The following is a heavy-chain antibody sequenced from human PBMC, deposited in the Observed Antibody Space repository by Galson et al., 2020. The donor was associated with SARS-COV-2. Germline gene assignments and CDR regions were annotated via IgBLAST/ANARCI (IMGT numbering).Heavy chain of an antibody. J-gene: IGHJ4*02. CDR2: IYYSGST. V-gene: IGHV4-39*01. CDR3: ARNLFDWSEWYFDY. Sequence: SETLSLTCTVSGGYITSSSYYWGRIRQPPGKGLEWLGSIYYSGSTYYNPSLKSRVTISVDTSKNQFSLKLSSVTAADTAVYYCARNLFDWSEWYFDYRGQGTLLTVSS. D-gene: IGHD3-9*01. CDR1: GGYITSSSYY.